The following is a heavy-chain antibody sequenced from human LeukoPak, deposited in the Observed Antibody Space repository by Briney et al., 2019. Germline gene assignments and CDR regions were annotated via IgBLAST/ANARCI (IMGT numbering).Heavy chain of an antibody. CDR3: ASGSYYYDSSGLDY. CDR2: INAGNGNT. CDR1: GYTFTSYA. D-gene: IGHD3-22*01. V-gene: IGHV1-3*01. J-gene: IGHJ4*02. Sequence: ASVKVSCKASGYTFTSYAMHWVRQAPGQRLEWMGWINAGNGNTKYSQKFQGRVTITRDTSASTVFMELSSLRSEDTAVYYCASGSYYYDSSGLDYWGQGTLVTVSS.